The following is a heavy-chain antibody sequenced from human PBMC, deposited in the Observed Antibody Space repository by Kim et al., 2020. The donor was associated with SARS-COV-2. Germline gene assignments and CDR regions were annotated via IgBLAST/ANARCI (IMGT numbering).Heavy chain of an antibody. CDR3: AKGYCSSTSCYRNWFDP. V-gene: IGHV3-30*18. D-gene: IGHD2-2*01. J-gene: IGHJ5*02. Sequence: GGSLRLSCAASGFTFSSYGMHWVRQAPGKGLEWVAVISYDGSNKYYADSVKGRFTISRDNSKNTLYLQMNSLRAEDTAVYYCAKGYCSSTSCYRNWFDP. CDR2: ISYDGSNK. CDR1: GFTFSSYG.